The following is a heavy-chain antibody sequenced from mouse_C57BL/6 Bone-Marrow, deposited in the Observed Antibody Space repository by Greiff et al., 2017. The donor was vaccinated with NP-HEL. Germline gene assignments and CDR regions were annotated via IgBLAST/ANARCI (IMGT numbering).Heavy chain of an antibody. V-gene: IGHV1-55*01. CDR2: IYPGSGST. Sequence: VQLQQPGAELVKPGASVKMSCKASGYTFTSYWITWVKQRPGQGLEWIGDIYPGSGSTNYNEKFKSKATLTVDTSSSTAYMQLSSLTSEDSAVYYCARCLYCYGSSHWYFDVWGTGTTVTVSS. CDR3: ARCLYCYGSSHWYFDV. D-gene: IGHD1-1*01. CDR1: GYTFTSYW. J-gene: IGHJ1*03.